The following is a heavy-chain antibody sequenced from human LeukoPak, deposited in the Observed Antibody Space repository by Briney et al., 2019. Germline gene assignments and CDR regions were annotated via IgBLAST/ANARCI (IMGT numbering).Heavy chain of an antibody. Sequence: TSETLSLTCTVSGGSISSYYWSWIRQPPGKGVEWFGYIYYSGSTNYNHSLKSRVTISVDTSKNQFSLKLSSVTAADTAVYYCARATHYYDSSGYAHWGQGTLVTVSP. CDR1: GGSISSYY. J-gene: IGHJ4*02. CDR2: IYYSGST. CDR3: ARATHYYDSSGYAH. V-gene: IGHV4-59*01. D-gene: IGHD3-22*01.